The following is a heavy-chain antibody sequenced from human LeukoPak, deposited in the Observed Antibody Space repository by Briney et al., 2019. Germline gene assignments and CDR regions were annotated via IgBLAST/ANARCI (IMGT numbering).Heavy chain of an antibody. J-gene: IGHJ4*02. D-gene: IGHD2-21*01. V-gene: IGHV3-11*01. Sequence: PGGSLRLSCAASGFTFRDYFMSWLRPAPGKGRGWVSYISSSGSTIYYAASVKGRFTISRDNAKKSLYLKMNSLRAEDTAVYYCAKEHMAADVYYFDYWGQGTLVTVSS. CDR1: GFTFRDYF. CDR2: ISSSGSTI. CDR3: AKEHMAADVYYFDY.